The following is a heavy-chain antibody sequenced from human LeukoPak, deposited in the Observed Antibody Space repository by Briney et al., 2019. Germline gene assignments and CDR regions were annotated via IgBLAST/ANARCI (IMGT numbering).Heavy chain of an antibody. CDR1: GFTFSSYS. V-gene: IGHV3-21*01. CDR3: ARTPYDFWSASYSYYFDY. J-gene: IGHJ4*02. Sequence: GGSLRLSCAASGFTFSSYSMNWVRQAPGKGLEWVSSISSSSSYIYYADSVKGRFTISRDNAKNSLYLQMNSLRAEDTAVFYCARTPYDFWSASYSYYFDYWGQGTLVTVSS. D-gene: IGHD3-3*01. CDR2: ISSSSSYI.